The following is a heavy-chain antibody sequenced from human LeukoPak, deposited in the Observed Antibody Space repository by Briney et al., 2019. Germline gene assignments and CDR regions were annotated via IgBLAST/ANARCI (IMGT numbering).Heavy chain of an antibody. V-gene: IGHV3-43*02. Sequence: GGSLRLSCAASGFIFDDYAMHWVRHAPGMRLEWVSLISGDGGGTYYATSVKGRFTISRDNSKNSLYLQMNSLRTEDTALYYCAKVRRQYVSLTPDFESWGQGTLVTVSS. CDR3: AKVRRQYVSLTPDFES. CDR1: GFIFDDYA. CDR2: ISGDGGGT. D-gene: IGHD2/OR15-2a*01. J-gene: IGHJ4*02.